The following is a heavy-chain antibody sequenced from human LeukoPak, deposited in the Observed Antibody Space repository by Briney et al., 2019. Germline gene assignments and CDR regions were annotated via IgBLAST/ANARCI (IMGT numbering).Heavy chain of an antibody. J-gene: IGHJ4*02. Sequence: SSETLSLTCAVYGGSFSGYYWSWIRQPPGKGLEWIGEINHSGSTNYNPSLKSRVTISVDTSKNQFSLKLSSVTAADTAVYYCASSPLGDYGDYGVDGFDYWGQGTLVTVSS. D-gene: IGHD4-17*01. CDR1: GGSFSGYY. CDR2: INHSGST. V-gene: IGHV4-34*01. CDR3: ASSPLGDYGDYGVDGFDY.